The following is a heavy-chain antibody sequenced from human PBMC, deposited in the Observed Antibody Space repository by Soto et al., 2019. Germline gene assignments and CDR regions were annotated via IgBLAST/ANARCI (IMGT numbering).Heavy chain of an antibody. D-gene: IGHD3-10*02. CDR2: INPGDHST. Sequence: QVQLVQSGAEVKKPGASVKISCKASGYSVTAYYMHWLRQAPGQPFEWMGIINPGDHSTRYSHSFQGRVAMTSDTSTSTVYLELSSLRSEDTALYYCARSYVQSRPIDYWGQGTLVTVSS. J-gene: IGHJ4*02. V-gene: IGHV1-46*01. CDR3: ARSYVQSRPIDY. CDR1: GYSVTAYY.